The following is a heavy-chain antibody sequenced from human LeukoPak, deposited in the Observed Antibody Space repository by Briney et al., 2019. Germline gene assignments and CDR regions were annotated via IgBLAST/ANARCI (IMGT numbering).Heavy chain of an antibody. Sequence: LSETLSLTCTVSGGSISSGSYYWSWIRQPAGKGLEWIGRIYTSGSTNYNPSLKSRVTISVDTSKNQFSLKLSSVTAADTAVYYCARDRYYYYYMDVWDKGTTVTVSS. CDR2: IYTSGST. CDR1: GGSISSGSYY. J-gene: IGHJ6*03. V-gene: IGHV4-61*02. CDR3: ARDRYYYYYMDV.